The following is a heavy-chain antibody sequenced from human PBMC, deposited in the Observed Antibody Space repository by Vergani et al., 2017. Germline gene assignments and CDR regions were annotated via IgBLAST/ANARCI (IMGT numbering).Heavy chain of an antibody. J-gene: IGHJ5*02. CDR3: ARGGIAAAGTAENLFDP. CDR2: INPNSGGK. D-gene: IGHD6-13*01. Sequence: QVQLVQSGAEVKKPGASVKVSCKASGYTFTGYYMHWVRQAPGQGLEWMGWINPNSGGKNYAQKFQGRVTMTRDTSISTAYMGLSRRRAEDTAVYYCARGGIAAAGTAENLFDPWGQGTVVTVSS. CDR1: GYTFTGYY. V-gene: IGHV1-2*02.